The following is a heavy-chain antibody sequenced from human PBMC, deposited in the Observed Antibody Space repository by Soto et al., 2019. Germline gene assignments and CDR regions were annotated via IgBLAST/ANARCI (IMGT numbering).Heavy chain of an antibody. V-gene: IGHV3-53*01. D-gene: IGHD6-19*01. Sequence: GGSLRLSCAASGFTVSSNYMSWVRQAPGKGLEWVSVIYIGDSTYYADSVKGRFTISRHNSKNTLYLQMNNLRAEDTAVYYCAKDAPDMNGWFYFDYWGQGALVTVSS. J-gene: IGHJ4*02. CDR2: IYIGDST. CDR1: GFTVSSNY. CDR3: AKDAPDMNGWFYFDY.